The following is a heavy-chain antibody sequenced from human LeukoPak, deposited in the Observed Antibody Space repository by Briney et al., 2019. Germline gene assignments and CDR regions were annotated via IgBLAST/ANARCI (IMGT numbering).Heavy chain of an antibody. J-gene: IGHJ4*02. CDR1: GYTFTSYA. CDR2: INAGNGNT. D-gene: IGHD4-17*01. V-gene: IGHV1-3*01. CDR3: ARAYGDYGGIGY. Sequence: ASVKVSCKASGYTFTSYAMHWVRQAPGQRLEWMGWINAGNGNTKYSQKFQGRVTITRDTSASTAYMELSSLRSEDTAVYYCARAYGDYGGIGYWGQGTLVTVSS.